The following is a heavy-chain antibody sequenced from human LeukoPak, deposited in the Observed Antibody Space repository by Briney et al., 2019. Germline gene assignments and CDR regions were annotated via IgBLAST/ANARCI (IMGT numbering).Heavy chain of an antibody. V-gene: IGHV4-34*01. CDR2: INHSGST. CDR3: ARVGKRSSYLRRAFDI. D-gene: IGHD6-6*01. Sequence: SETLSLTCAVYGGSFSGYYWSWIRQPPGKGLEWIGEINHSGSTNYNPSLKSRVTISVDTSKNQFSLKLSSATAATTAVYYCARVGKRSSYLRRAFDIWGQGTMVTLSS. CDR1: GGSFSGYY. J-gene: IGHJ3*02.